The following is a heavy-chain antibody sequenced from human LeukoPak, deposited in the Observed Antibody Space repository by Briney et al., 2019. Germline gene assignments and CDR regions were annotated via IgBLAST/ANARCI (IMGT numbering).Heavy chain of an antibody. CDR2: ISGSGGST. Sequence: PGGSLRLSCAASGFTFSSYAMSWVRQAPGKGLEWVPAISGSGGSTYYADSVRGRFTISRDNSKNTLYLQMNSLRAEDTAVYYCAKSVDTAMVPPFDYWGQGTLVTVSS. V-gene: IGHV3-23*01. D-gene: IGHD5-18*01. J-gene: IGHJ4*02. CDR3: AKSVDTAMVPPFDY. CDR1: GFTFSSYA.